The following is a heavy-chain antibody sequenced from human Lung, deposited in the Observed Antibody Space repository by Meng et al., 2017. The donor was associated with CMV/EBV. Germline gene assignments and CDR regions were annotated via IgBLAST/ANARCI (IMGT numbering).Heavy chain of an antibody. Sequence: SXKISXAASGFTFSDYYMSWIRQAPGKGLEWVSYISSSGSTIYYADSVKGRFTISRDNAKNSLYLQMNSLRAEDTAVYYCAREVAYDFSSGYNSFDPWGQGXLVTVSS. CDR2: ISSSGSTI. CDR1: GFTFSDYY. V-gene: IGHV3-11*01. CDR3: AREVAYDFSSGYNSFDP. J-gene: IGHJ5*02. D-gene: IGHD3-3*01.